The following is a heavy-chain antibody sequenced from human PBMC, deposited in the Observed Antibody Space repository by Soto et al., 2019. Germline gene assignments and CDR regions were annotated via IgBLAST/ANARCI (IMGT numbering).Heavy chain of an antibody. J-gene: IGHJ4*02. V-gene: IGHV2-5*02. CDR2: IYWDDDK. D-gene: IGHD6-6*01. Sequence: QITLKESGLPLVKPTQTLTLTCTFSGFSLSTSGVGVGWIRQPPGKALEWLALIYWDDDKRYSSSLNSRLTITKDTSKNQVVLTMTNMDPVDTATYYCAHSRPPRLLDYWGQGTLVTVSS. CDR1: GFSLSTSGVG. CDR3: AHSRPPRLLDY.